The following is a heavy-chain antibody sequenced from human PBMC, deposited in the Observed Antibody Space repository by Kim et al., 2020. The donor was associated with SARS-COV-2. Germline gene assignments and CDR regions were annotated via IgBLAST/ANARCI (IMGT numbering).Heavy chain of an antibody. V-gene: IGHV3-64D*06. J-gene: IGHJ4*02. CDR1: GFTFSTYA. Sequence: GGSLRLSCSASGFTFSTYAMHWIRQAPGKALQYVSAISDNGGNTYYADSVKGRFTISRDNSRNTLYLQMSSLRADDTAVYYCVRRASGSGYYDFWGRGTL. CDR2: ISDNGGNT. CDR3: VRRASGSGYYDF. D-gene: IGHD6-19*01.